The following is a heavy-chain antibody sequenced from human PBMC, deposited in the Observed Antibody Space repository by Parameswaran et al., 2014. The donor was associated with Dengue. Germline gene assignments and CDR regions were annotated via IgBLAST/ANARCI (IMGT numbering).Heavy chain of an antibody. J-gene: IGHJ4*02. Sequence: VRQAPGKGLEWIGEIHHSGSTNYNPSLKSRVTISVDKSADQCSLRLSSVTAADTAVYYCARVSSGLYSYNLLGDNWGQGTLVTVSS. V-gene: IGHV4-4*02. D-gene: IGHD5-18*01. CDR2: IHHSGST. CDR3: ARVSSGLYSYNLLGDN.